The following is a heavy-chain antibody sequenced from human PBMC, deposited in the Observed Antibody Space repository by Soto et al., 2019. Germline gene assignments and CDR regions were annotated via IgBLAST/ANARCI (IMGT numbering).Heavy chain of an antibody. D-gene: IGHD1-1*01. CDR3: ATLQPGREEVFDS. CDR2: ISETSIAI. CDR1: GFTFKTYS. Sequence: EVQLVESGGGLVQPGGSLRLSCAASGFTFKTYSMNWVRQAPGKGLEWVSYISETSIAIYYRDSVKGRFTISRDNAKNTLYLQMNSLSDADTAVYYCATLQPGREEVFDSWGQGTLVTVSS. J-gene: IGHJ4*02. V-gene: IGHV3-48*02.